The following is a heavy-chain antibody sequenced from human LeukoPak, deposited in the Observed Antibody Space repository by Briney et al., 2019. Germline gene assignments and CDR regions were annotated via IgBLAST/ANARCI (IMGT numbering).Heavy chain of an antibody. CDR1: GFTFSSDG. CDR2: IWYDGSNK. J-gene: IGHJ6*02. CDR3: ARDTLFYYYYGMDV. Sequence: PGRSLRLSCAASGFTFSSDGMHWVRQAPGKGLEWVAVIWYDGSNKYYADSVKGRFTISRDNSKNTLYLQMNSLRAEDTAVYYCARDTLFYYYYGMDVWGQGTTVTVSS. V-gene: IGHV3-33*01.